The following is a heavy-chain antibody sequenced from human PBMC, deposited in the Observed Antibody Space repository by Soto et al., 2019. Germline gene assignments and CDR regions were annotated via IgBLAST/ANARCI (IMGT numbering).Heavy chain of an antibody. V-gene: IGHV4-59*12. D-gene: IGHD3-3*02. CDR1: GGSISSSS. CDR2: IYYTGST. Sequence: SETLSLTCTFSGGSISSSSWSWIRQAPGKGLEWIGCIYYTGSTNYNPSLKSRVAMSLDTSKNQFSLRLSSVTAADTAVYYCAREGPFLLGYWGQGTLVTVSS. J-gene: IGHJ4*02. CDR3: AREGPFLLGY.